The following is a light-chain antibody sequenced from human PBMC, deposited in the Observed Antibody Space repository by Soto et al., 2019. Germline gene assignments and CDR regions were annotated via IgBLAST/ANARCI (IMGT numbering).Light chain of an antibody. CDR1: SSDVGGYNY. CDR2: EVS. J-gene: IGLJ1*01. V-gene: IGLV2-8*01. CDR3: CSLGGSNV. Sequence: QSALTQPPSASGSPGQSLTISCTGTSSDVGGYNYVSWYQQHPGKAPKLIIFEVSKRPSGVPDRFSGSKSGNTASLTVSGLQAEDEADYYCCSLGGSNVFGTGTKVTVL.